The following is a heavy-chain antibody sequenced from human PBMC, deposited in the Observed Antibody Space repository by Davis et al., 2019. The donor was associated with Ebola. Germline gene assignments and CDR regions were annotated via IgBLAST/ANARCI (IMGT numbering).Heavy chain of an antibody. D-gene: IGHD3-22*01. CDR1: GFTFSSYG. J-gene: IGHJ5*02. CDR2: IWYDGSNK. Sequence: PGGSLRLSCAASGFTFSSYGMHWVRQAPGKGLEWVAVIWYDGSNKYYADSVKGRFTISRDNSKNTLYLQMNSLRAEDTAVYYCARDITMIVGGWFDPWGQGTLVTVSS. CDR3: ARDITMIVGGWFDP. V-gene: IGHV3-33*01.